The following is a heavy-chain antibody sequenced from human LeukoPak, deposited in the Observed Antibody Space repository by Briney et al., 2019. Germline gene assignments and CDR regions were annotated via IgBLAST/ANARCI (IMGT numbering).Heavy chain of an antibody. CDR1: GFAFSSYS. D-gene: IGHD5-12*01. CDR2: ISSSSSYI. CDR3: ASWYGGYVGSFDY. J-gene: IGHJ4*02. Sequence: GGSLRLSCAASGFAFSSYSMNWVRQAPGKGLEWVSSISSSSSYIYYADSVKGRFTISRDNAKNSLYLQMNSLRAEDTAVYYCASWYGGYVGSFDYWGQGTLVTVSS. V-gene: IGHV3-21*01.